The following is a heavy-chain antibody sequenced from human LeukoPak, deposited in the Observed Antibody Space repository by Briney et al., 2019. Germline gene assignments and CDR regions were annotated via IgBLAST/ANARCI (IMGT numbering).Heavy chain of an antibody. CDR1: GFTFSSYG. CDR2: ISYDGSNK. Sequence: AGGSLRLSCAASGFTFSSYGMHWVRQAPGKGLEWVAVISYDGSNKYYADSVKGRFTISRDNSKNTLYLQMNSLRAEDTAVYYCAKDRGDSSGCFLDYWGQGTLVTVSS. D-gene: IGHD6-19*01. CDR3: AKDRGDSSGCFLDY. J-gene: IGHJ4*02. V-gene: IGHV3-30*18.